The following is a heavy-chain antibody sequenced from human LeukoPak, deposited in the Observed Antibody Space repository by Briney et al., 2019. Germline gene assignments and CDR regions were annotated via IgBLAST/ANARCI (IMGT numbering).Heavy chain of an antibody. V-gene: IGHV4-31*03. CDR3: SRGLDSRKLGY. CDR1: GASFNSDDQY. CDR2: IHPSGML. Sequence: SETLSLTCTVSGASFNSDDQYWNWLRQSPGKGLEWIGSIHPSGMLYNNPSLESRVTMSRDTSKNQFSLNLNSVTAADTAVYFCSRGLDSRKLGYWGQGIVVTVSS. J-gene: IGHJ4*02. D-gene: IGHD3-22*01.